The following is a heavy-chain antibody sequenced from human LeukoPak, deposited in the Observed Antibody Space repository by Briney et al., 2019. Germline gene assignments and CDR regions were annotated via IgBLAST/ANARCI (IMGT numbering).Heavy chain of an antibody. J-gene: IGHJ4*02. D-gene: IGHD3-10*01. Sequence: PGGSLRLSCAASGFTFDDYGMSWVRQAPGKGLEWVSGINWNGGSTGYADSVKGRFTISRDNSKNTVSLQMSSLRAEDTALYYCAKGSGNGYGSGPFDYWGQGTLVTVSS. CDR1: GFTFDDYG. CDR2: INWNGGST. CDR3: AKGSGNGYGSGPFDY. V-gene: IGHV3-20*04.